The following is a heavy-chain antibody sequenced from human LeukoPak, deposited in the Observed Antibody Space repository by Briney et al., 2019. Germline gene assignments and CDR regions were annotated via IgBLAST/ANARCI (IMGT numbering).Heavy chain of an antibody. D-gene: IGHD3-10*01. CDR2: ISAYNGNT. CDR3: ARGVVRGVQHYFDY. CDR1: GYTFTSYG. Sequence: ASVKVSCKASGYTFTSYGINWVRPAPGQGLEWMGWISAYNGNTNSAQKLQGRVTMTTEPSTSTAYMELRSLTSDDTAVDYCARGVVRGVQHYFDYWGQGTLVTVSS. J-gene: IGHJ4*02. V-gene: IGHV1-18*01.